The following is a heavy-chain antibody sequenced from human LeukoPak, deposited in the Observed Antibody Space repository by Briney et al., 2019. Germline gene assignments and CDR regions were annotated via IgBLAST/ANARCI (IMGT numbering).Heavy chain of an antibody. J-gene: IGHJ6*02. D-gene: IGHD1-26*01. Sequence: KASETLSLTCTVSGGSISSYYWSWIRQPPGKGLEWIGYIYYSGSTHYNPSLKSRVTISVDTSKNQFSLKLSSVTAADTAVYYCARYSDYYYYYGMDVWGQGTTVTVSS. CDR1: GGSISSYY. CDR3: ARYSDYYYYYGMDV. CDR2: IYYSGST. V-gene: IGHV4-59*08.